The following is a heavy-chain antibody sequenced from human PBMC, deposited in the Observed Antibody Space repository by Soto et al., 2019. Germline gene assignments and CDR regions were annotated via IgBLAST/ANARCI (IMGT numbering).Heavy chain of an antibody. CDR2: IYYSGST. CDR3: ARVSLEYSRWLDP. Sequence: SETLSLTCTVSGGSISSYYWSWIRQPPGKGLEWIGYIYYSGSTNYNPSLKSRVTISVDTSKNQFSLKLSSVTAADTAVYYCARVSLEYSRWLDPWGQGTLVTVSS. D-gene: IGHD6-6*01. CDR1: GGSISSYY. V-gene: IGHV4-59*01. J-gene: IGHJ5*02.